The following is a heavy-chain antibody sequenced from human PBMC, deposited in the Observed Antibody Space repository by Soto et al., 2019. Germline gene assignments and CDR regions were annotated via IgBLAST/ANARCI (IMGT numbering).Heavy chain of an antibody. CDR1: GGSISSGGYS. V-gene: IGHV4-30-2*01. CDR2: IYHNGST. CDR3: ARAPYYYDSSGYYDY. D-gene: IGHD3-22*01. J-gene: IGHJ4*02. Sequence: QLQLQESGSGLVKPSQTLSLTCAVSGGSISSGGYSWSWIRQPPGKGLEWIGYIYHNGSTYYNPSLKSRVTISVDRSKNQFSLKLSSVTAADTAVYYCARAPYYYDSSGYYDYWGQGTLVTVSS.